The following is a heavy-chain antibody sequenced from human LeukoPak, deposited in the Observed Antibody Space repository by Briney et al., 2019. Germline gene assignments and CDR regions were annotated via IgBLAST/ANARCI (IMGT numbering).Heavy chain of an antibody. CDR1: GGSISSGSYY. Sequence: SETLSLTCTVSGGSISSGSYYWGWIRQPAGTGLEWIGRIYTSGSTNYNPSLKSRVTISVNTSKNQFSLKLSSVTAADTAVYYCARDSAAYDFWSGHWNYYYGMDVWGQGTTVTVSS. CDR3: ARDSAAYDFWSGHWNYYYGMDV. V-gene: IGHV4-61*02. D-gene: IGHD3-3*01. CDR2: IYTSGST. J-gene: IGHJ6*02.